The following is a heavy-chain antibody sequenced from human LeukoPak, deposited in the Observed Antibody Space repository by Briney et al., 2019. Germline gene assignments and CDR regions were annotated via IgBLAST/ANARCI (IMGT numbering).Heavy chain of an antibody. D-gene: IGHD4-17*01. V-gene: IGHV3-30*02. J-gene: IGHJ6*03. CDR1: GFTFSSYG. CDR2: IRYDGSNK. CDR3: AKWVDYGDYLGAHYYMDV. Sequence: PGGSLRLSCAASGFTFSSYGMHWVRQAPGKGLEWVAFIRYDGSNKYYADSVKGRFTISRDNSKNTLYLQMNSLRAEDTAVYYCAKWVDYGDYLGAHYYMDVWGKGTTVTVSS.